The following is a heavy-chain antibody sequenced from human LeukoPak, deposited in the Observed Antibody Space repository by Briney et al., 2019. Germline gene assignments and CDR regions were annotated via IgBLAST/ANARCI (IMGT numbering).Heavy chain of an antibody. V-gene: IGHV3-48*02. D-gene: IGHD3-10*01. CDR2: ISSSSSTI. CDR1: GFTFSTYS. J-gene: IGHJ4*02. CDR3: ARGTPRVYGSGSYFKSFDF. Sequence: PGGSLRLSCAASGFTFSTYSMNWVRQAPGKGLEWVSYISSSSSTIYYADSVKGRSTISRDNAKNSLYLQMNSLRDEDTAVYYCARGTPRVYGSGSYFKSFDFWGQGTLVTVSS.